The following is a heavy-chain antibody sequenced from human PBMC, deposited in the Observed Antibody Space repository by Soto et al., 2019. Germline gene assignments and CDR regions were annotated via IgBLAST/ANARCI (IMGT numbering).Heavy chain of an antibody. CDR2: IYYSGST. Sequence: SETLSLTCTVSGGSISSSSYYWGWIRQPPGKGLEWIGSIYYSGSTYYNPSLKSRVTISVDTSKNQFSLKLSSVTAADTAVYYCARHAAAAGIAWFDPWGQGTLVTVS. D-gene: IGHD6-13*01. J-gene: IGHJ5*02. CDR3: ARHAAAAGIAWFDP. CDR1: GGSISSSSYY. V-gene: IGHV4-39*01.